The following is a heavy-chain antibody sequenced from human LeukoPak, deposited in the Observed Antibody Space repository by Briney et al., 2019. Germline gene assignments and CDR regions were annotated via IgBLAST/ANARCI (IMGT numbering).Heavy chain of an antibody. CDR2: ISYDGSNK. CDR1: GFTFSSYA. D-gene: IGHD3-10*01. J-gene: IGHJ3*02. CDR3: TIGGAFDM. Sequence: GGSLRLSCAASGFTFSSYAMHWVRQAPGKGLEWVAVISYDGSNKYYADSVKGRFTISRDNSKNTLYLQMNSLRAEDTAVYYCTIGGAFDMWGQGTMVTVSS. V-gene: IGHV3-30-3*01.